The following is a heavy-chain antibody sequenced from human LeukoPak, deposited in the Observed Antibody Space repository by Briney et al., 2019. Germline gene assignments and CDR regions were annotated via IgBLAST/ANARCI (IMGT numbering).Heavy chain of an antibody. D-gene: IGHD3-10*01. J-gene: IGHJ2*01. CDR1: GFTFSDAR. Sequence: GGSLRLSCAASGFTFSDARMSWVRQAPGKGLEWVSSISSSSSHKYYADSVKGRFTISRDNAKNSLYLQMNSLRAEDTAVYYCARAMVRGVINWYFDLWGRGTLVTVSS. V-gene: IGHV3-21*01. CDR2: ISSSSSHK. CDR3: ARAMVRGVINWYFDL.